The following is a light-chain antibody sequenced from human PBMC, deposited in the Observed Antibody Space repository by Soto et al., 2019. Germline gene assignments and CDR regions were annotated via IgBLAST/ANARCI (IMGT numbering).Light chain of an antibody. V-gene: IGKV1-12*01. J-gene: IGKJ5*01. Sequence: DIQMTQSPSSVSASVGDRVTITCRASQSISSWLARYQQKPGKAPKLLIYAASSLQSGVPSRFSGSGSGTDFTLTISSLQPEDFATYYCQQANSFPITFGQGTRLEIK. CDR2: AAS. CDR3: QQANSFPIT. CDR1: QSISSW.